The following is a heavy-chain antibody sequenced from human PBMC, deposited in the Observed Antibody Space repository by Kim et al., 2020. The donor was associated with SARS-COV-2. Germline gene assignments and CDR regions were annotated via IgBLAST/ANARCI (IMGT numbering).Heavy chain of an antibody. CDR2: INRSGSSK. CDR1: GFTLSSYE. Sequence: GGSLRLSCAVSGFTLSSYEMNWVRQAPGKGLEWVSYINRSGSSKHYADSVKGRFTISRDNAKNPLYLQMNSLRAEDTAVYYCAREVTTTPDAFDIWGQGTLVTVSS. J-gene: IGHJ3*02. V-gene: IGHV3-48*03. CDR3: AREVTTTPDAFDI. D-gene: IGHD4-17*01.